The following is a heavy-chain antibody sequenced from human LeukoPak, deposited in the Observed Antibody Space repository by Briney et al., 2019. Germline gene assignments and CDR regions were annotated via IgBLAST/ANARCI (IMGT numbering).Heavy chain of an antibody. D-gene: IGHD3-3*01. Sequence: GGSLRLSCAASGFTFKLYWMHWVRQVPGKRPVWVSRINDDGSDTIYADSVRGRFTISRDDAKNTVYLQMNSLRAEDMALYYCAKEGNDFWSGRTEYYFDYWGQGTLVTVSS. CDR2: INDDGSDT. V-gene: IGHV3-74*01. J-gene: IGHJ4*02. CDR3: AKEGNDFWSGRTEYYFDY. CDR1: GFTFKLYW.